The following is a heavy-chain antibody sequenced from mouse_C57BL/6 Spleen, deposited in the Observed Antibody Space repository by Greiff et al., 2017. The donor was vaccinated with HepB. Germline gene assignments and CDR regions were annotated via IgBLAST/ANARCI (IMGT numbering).Heavy chain of an antibody. Sequence: EVKVIESGGGLVQPGGSLKLSCAASGIDFSRYWMSWVRRAPGKGLEWIGEINPDSSTINYDPSQKDKFIISRDNAKNTLYLQMSKVRSEDTALYYCARLPIYYDYDGYYAMDYWGQGTSVTVSS. CDR2: INPDSSTI. D-gene: IGHD2-4*01. CDR3: ARLPIYYDYDGYYAMDY. V-gene: IGHV4-1*01. J-gene: IGHJ4*01. CDR1: GIDFSRYW.